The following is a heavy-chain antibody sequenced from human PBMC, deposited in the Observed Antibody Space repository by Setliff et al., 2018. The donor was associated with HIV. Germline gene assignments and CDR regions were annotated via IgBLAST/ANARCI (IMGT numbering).Heavy chain of an antibody. CDR1: GLTFTNAW. Sequence: GGSLRLSCTASGLTFTNAWLTWVRQAPGKGLEWVASISPDGSRNYCVGSVKGRFTASRDNAKSSLYLQMNSLRAEDTAVYYCARVHLTTNAVYGVVSNWFDPWGQGALVTVSS. D-gene: IGHD3-3*01. V-gene: IGHV3-7*03. CDR3: ARVHLTTNAVYGVVSNWFDP. J-gene: IGHJ5*02. CDR2: ISPDGSRN.